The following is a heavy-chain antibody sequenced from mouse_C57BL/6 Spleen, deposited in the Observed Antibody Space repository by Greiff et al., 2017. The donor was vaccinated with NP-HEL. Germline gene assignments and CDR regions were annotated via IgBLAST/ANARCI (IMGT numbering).Heavy chain of an antibody. Sequence: EVKLVESGGGLVQPGGSMKLSCVASGFTFSNYWMNWVRQSPEKGLEWVAQIRLKSDNYATHYAESVKGRFTISRDDSKSSVYLQMHNLRAEDTGIYYCTLYDGYYFAYWGQGTLVTVSA. CDR2: IRLKSDNYAT. D-gene: IGHD2-3*01. J-gene: IGHJ3*01. CDR3: TLYDGYYFAY. CDR1: GFTFSNYW. V-gene: IGHV6-3*01.